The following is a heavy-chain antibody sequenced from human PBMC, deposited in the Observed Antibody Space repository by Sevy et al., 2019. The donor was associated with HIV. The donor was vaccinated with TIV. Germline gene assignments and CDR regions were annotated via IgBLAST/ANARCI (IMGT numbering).Heavy chain of an antibody. J-gene: IGHJ3*02. Sequence: GGSLRLSCAASGFTFSDYYMSWIRQAPGKGLEWVSYISSSSSYTNYADPVKGRFTISRDNAKNSLYLQMNSLRAEDTAVYYCARVGSGDRDGAFDIWGQGTMVTVSS. CDR3: ARVGSGDRDGAFDI. CDR1: GFTFSDYY. CDR2: ISSSSSYT. V-gene: IGHV3-11*06. D-gene: IGHD2-21*01.